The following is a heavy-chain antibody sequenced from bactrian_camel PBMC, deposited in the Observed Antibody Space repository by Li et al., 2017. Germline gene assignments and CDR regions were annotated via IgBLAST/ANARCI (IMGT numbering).Heavy chain of an antibody. CDR3: AAGPIVGSGAWFRRGRYNY. Sequence: QVQLVESGGGSVQAGGSLRLSCAASGYNFDISWCMGWFRQAPGREREVVARIVITYGIAYYADSVKGRFTISRASAKNTIYLQLDSLKSEDTAVYYCAAGPIVGSGAWFRRGRYNYWGQGTQVTVS. J-gene: IGHJ4*01. CDR2: IVITYGIA. D-gene: IGHD2*01. V-gene: IGHV3S63*01. CDR1: GYNFDISWC.